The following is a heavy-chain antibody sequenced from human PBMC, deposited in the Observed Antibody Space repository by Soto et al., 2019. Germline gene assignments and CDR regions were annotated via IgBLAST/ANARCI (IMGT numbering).Heavy chain of an antibody. V-gene: IGHV4-59*08. Sequence: SETLSLTCTVSGGTISSYYWSWIRQPPGKGLEWIGYIYYSGSTNYNPSLKSRVTISVDTSKNQFSLKLSSVTAADTAVYYCARQGLAYCSGGSCYANYYYYMDVWGKGTTVTVSS. CDR2: IYYSGST. CDR3: ARQGLAYCSGGSCYANYYYYMDV. J-gene: IGHJ6*03. CDR1: GGTISSYY. D-gene: IGHD2-15*01.